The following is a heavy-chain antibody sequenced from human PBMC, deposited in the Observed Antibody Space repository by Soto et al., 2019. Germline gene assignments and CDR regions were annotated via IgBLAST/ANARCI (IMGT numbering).Heavy chain of an antibody. Sequence: QVQLVQSGAEVKKPGSSVKVSCKASGGTFSSYAISWVRQAPGQGLEWMGGISTIFGTANYAQKFQGRVTITADESTSTAYMEPSSRRSEDTAVYYCARDDGGGRGRPDWGQGTLVTVSS. V-gene: IGHV1-69*12. J-gene: IGHJ4*02. CDR1: GGTFSSYA. D-gene: IGHD1-26*01. CDR2: ISTIFGTA. CDR3: ARDDGGGRGRPD.